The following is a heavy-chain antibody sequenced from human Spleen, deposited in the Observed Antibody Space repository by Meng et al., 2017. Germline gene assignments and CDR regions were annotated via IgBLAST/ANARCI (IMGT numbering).Heavy chain of an antibody. J-gene: IGHJ4*02. D-gene: IGHD6-25*01. CDR2: IDPKSGDT. Sequence: QVQLVPSGAEVKEPGASVKVSCKPSGYHFPDYWLHWVRRAPGQGLEWMGRIDPKSGDTHYAQRFQARVTMTGDTSISTAYMELSGLRSDDTAMYYCARDEDISAAGKLFGDYWGQGTLVTVSS. CDR3: ARDEDISAAGKLFGDY. CDR1: GYHFPDYW. V-gene: IGHV1-2*06.